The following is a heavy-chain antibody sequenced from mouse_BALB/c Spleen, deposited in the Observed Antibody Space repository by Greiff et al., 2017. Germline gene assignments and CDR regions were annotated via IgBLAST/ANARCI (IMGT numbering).Heavy chain of an antibody. Sequence: EVQLKQSGTVLARPGASVKMSCKASGYSFTSYWMHWVKQRPGQGLEWIGAIYPGNSDTSYNQKFKGKAKLTAVTSASTAYMELSSLTNEDSAVYYCTRGGTGTHYFDYWGQGTTLTVSS. CDR3: TRGGTGTHYFDY. D-gene: IGHD4-1*01. CDR1: GYSFTSYW. CDR2: IYPGNSDT. J-gene: IGHJ2*01. V-gene: IGHV1-5*01.